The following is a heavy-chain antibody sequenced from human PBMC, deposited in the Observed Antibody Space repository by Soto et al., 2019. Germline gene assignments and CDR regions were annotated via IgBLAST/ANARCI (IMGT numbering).Heavy chain of an antibody. Sequence: SETLSLTCTVSGGSISGYYWSWIRQPPGKGLEWIGYIYDSGSTNYNPSLKSRVTISVDTSKNQFSLKLSSVTAADTAVYYCAKDRSGYSWFDPWGQGTLVTVSS. CDR2: IYDSGST. CDR3: AKDRSGYSWFDP. J-gene: IGHJ5*02. CDR1: GGSISGYY. D-gene: IGHD3-22*01. V-gene: IGHV4-59*01.